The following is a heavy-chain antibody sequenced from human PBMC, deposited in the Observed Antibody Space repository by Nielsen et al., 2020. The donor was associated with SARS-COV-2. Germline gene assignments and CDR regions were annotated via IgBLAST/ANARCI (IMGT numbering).Heavy chain of an antibody. J-gene: IGHJ6*02. V-gene: IGHV1-2*02. Sequence: ASVKVSCKASGYTFTGYYMHWVRQAPGQGLEWMGWINPNSGGTNYAQKFQGRVTMTRDTSISTAYMELSRLRSDDTAVYYCARGRVHVCRQNLVCEYGMDVWGQGTTVTVSS. CDR1: GYTFTGYY. CDR2: INPNSGGT. D-gene: IGHD2-8*01. CDR3: ARGRVHVCRQNLVCEYGMDV.